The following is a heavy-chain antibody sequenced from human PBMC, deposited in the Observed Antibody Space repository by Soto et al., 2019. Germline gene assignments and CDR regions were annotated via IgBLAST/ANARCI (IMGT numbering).Heavy chain of an antibody. Sequence: SSETLSLTCTVSGGSISSSSYYWGWIRQPPGKGLEWIGSIYYSGSTYYNPSLKSRVTISVDTSKNQFSLKLSSVTAADTAVYYCARRYTTVVTRWFDPWGQGTLVTVSS. CDR3: ARRYTTVVTRWFDP. V-gene: IGHV4-39*01. CDR2: IYYSGST. CDR1: GGSISSSSYY. J-gene: IGHJ5*02. D-gene: IGHD4-17*01.